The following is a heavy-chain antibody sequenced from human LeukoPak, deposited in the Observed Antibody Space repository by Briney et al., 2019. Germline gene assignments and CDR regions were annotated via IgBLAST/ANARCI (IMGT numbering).Heavy chain of an antibody. D-gene: IGHD5-24*01. Sequence: SGGSLRLSCAASGFTFDDYAMHWVRQAPGKGLEWVSGISWNSGSIGYADSVKGRFTISRDNAKNSLYLQMNSLRAEDTALYYCARDGEMASIETIDYWGQGTLVTVSS. V-gene: IGHV3-9*01. CDR1: GFTFDDYA. CDR3: ARDGEMASIETIDY. CDR2: ISWNSGSI. J-gene: IGHJ4*02.